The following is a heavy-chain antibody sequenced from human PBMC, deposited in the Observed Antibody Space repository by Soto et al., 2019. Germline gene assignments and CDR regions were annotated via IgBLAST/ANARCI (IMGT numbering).Heavy chain of an antibody. Sequence: QVQLVESGGGVVQPGRSLRLSCAASGFTFSSYGMHWVRQAPGKGLEWVAVIWYDGSNKYYADSVKGQFTISRDNSKNTLYLQMHSLRAEDTAVYYCARDPLLSYYDFWSGYYGYFDYWGQGTLVTVSS. V-gene: IGHV3-33*01. CDR3: ARDPLLSYYDFWSGYYGYFDY. CDR2: IWYDGSNK. D-gene: IGHD3-3*01. J-gene: IGHJ4*02. CDR1: GFTFSSYG.